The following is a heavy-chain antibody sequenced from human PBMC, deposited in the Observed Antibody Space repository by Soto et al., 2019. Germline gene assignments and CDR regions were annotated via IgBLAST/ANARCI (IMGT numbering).Heavy chain of an antibody. D-gene: IGHD6-13*01. V-gene: IGHV1-18*01. CDR2: ISADTGHT. CDR1: GYTFTRYG. J-gene: IGHJ6*02. CDR3: ARDRVAAAHNSYYGMDV. Sequence: QVHLVQSGAEVKKPGASVKVSCKASGYTFTRYGISWVRQAPGQRLEWMGWISADTGHTNYAQKFQDRVNMTTDTSTSTVYMELRSLRSDDTAMFYCARDRVAAAHNSYYGMDVWGQGTTVTVSS.